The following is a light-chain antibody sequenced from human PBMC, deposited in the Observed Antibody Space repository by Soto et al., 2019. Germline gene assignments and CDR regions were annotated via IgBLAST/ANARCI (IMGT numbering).Light chain of an antibody. CDR1: SSDVGGYNY. CDR2: DVS. J-gene: IGLJ2*01. CDR3: SSYTSSSTLGV. V-gene: IGLV2-14*01. Sequence: QSALTQPASVSGSPGQSITISCTGTSSDVGGYNYVSWDQQHPGKAPKLMIYDVSNRPSGVSNRFSGSKSGNTASLTISGLQAEDEADYYCSSYTSSSTLGVFGGGTKLTVL.